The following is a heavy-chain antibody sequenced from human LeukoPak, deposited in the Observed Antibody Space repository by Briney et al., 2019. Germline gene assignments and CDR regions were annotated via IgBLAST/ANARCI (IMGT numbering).Heavy chain of an antibody. J-gene: IGHJ4*02. V-gene: IGHV4-61*02. Sequence: SETLSLTCTVSGGSVTSGNYYWNWIRQPAGKGLGWIGRIYTNGGASYNPSLKSRVTISIDASKNQFSLKLSSVTAADTAVYYCAREPPGYWGQGILVTVSS. CDR3: AREPPGY. CDR2: IYTNGGA. CDR1: GGSVTSGNYY.